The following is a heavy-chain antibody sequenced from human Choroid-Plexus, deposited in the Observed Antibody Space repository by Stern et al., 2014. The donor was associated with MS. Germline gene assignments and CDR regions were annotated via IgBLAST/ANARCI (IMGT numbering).Heavy chain of an antibody. CDR1: GFTFGSCA. J-gene: IGHJ5*02. V-gene: IGHV3-30*18. Sequence: VQLVQSGGGVVQPGRPLRLSCVASGFTFGSCAMHWVRQAPGKGLEWVSGVANGGSNKYYADSVKGRFTISRDNSQNTLYMQMSSLSPEDTAVYYCAKDRQYLTYFFDHWGQGSLVTVSS. D-gene: IGHD2/OR15-2a*01. CDR2: VANGGSNK. CDR3: AKDRQYLTYFFDH.